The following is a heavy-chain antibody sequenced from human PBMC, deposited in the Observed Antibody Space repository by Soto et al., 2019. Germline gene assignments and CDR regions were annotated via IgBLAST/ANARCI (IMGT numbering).Heavy chain of an antibody. CDR3: AKDPHGDYVGGFDI. CDR1: GFTFSSYA. V-gene: IGHV3-23*01. J-gene: IGHJ3*02. CDR2: ISASGGTT. Sequence: EVQVLESGGGLVQPGGSLRLSCAASGFTFSSYAMSWVRQAPGKGPEWVSGISASGGTTYYADSVKGRSTISRDNSKNTLSLEMNSLRDEDTAVYYCAKDPHGDYVGGFDIRGQGTMVTVSS. D-gene: IGHD4-17*01.